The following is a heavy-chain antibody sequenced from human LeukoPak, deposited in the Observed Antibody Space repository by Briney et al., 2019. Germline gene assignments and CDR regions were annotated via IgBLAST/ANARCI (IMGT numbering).Heavy chain of an antibody. CDR1: GFTFSSYA. D-gene: IGHD6-19*01. J-gene: IGHJ4*02. CDR3: AKRSRGSGWYGGETHLPDDY. V-gene: IGHV3-23*01. Sequence: GGSLRLSCAASGFTFSSYAMSWVRQAPGKGLEWVSAISGSGGSTYYADSVKGRFTISRDNSKNTLYLQMNSLRAEDTAVYYCAKRSRGSGWYGGETHLPDDYWGQGTLVTVSS. CDR2: ISGSGGST.